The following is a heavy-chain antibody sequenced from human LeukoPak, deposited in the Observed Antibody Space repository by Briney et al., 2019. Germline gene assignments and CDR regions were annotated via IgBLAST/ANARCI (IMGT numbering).Heavy chain of an antibody. CDR1: GFTFSSYE. D-gene: IGHD6-6*01. Sequence: SGGSLRLSCAASGFTFSSYEMNWVRQAPGKGLEWVSYISSSGTTIYYADSVKGRFTISRDNTKNSLFLQMNSLRAEDTAIYYCARVLSISRRWFDPWGQGTLVTVSS. CDR2: ISSSGTTI. J-gene: IGHJ5*02. V-gene: IGHV3-48*03. CDR3: ARVLSISRRWFDP.